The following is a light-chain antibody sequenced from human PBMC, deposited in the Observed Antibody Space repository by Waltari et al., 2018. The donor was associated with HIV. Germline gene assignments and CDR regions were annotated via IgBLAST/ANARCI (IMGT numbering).Light chain of an antibody. Sequence: QSALTQPPSASGSAGQSVSISCTGTSSDVGTSNYVSWYRQHPGKAPNLMGYEVTKRPSGVPDRFSGSKSGNTASLTGSGLQAEDEADYYCSSYAGSNNVVFGGGTKLTVL. V-gene: IGLV2-8*01. CDR2: EVT. CDR1: SSDVGTSNY. CDR3: SSYAGSNNVV. J-gene: IGLJ2*01.